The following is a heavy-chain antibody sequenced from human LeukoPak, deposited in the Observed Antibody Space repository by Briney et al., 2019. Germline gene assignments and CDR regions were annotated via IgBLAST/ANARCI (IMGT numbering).Heavy chain of an antibody. D-gene: IGHD3-3*01. Sequence: SETLSLTCTVSGGSISSYYWSWIRQPPGKGLEWIGYIYYSGNTNYNPSLMSRVTISVDTSKNQFSLKLSSVTAADTAVYYCARLWSEGNWENWFDPWGQGTLVTVSS. CDR1: GGSISSYY. CDR3: ARLWSEGNWENWFDP. J-gene: IGHJ5*02. CDR2: IYYSGNT. V-gene: IGHV4-59*01.